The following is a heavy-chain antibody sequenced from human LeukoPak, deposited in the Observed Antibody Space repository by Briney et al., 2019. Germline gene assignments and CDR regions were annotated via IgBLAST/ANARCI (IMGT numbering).Heavy chain of an antibody. D-gene: IGHD2-2*01. V-gene: IGHV3-30*04. CDR2: ISYDGSNT. CDR3: ARGSDIVVLPAATGGCDY. J-gene: IGHJ4*02. Sequence: GGSLRLSCAASGFTFSSYAMHWVRQAPGEGLEWVADISYDGSNTYYADSVKGRFTISRDNSKNTLYLQMNSLRADDTAVYYCARGSDIVVLPAATGGCDYWGQGTLVTVSS. CDR1: GFTFSSYA.